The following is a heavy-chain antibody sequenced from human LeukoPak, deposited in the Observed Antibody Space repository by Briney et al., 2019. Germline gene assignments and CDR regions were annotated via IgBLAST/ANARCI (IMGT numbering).Heavy chain of an antibody. CDR2: ISAYNGNT. Sequence: ASVTVSCKASGYTFTSYGISWVRQAPGQGLEWMGWISAYNGNTNYAQKLQGRVTMTTDTSTSTAYMELRSLRSDDTAVYYCARDRYDFWSGQYYFDYWGQGTLVTVSS. CDR1: GYTFTSYG. V-gene: IGHV1-18*01. J-gene: IGHJ4*02. D-gene: IGHD3-3*01. CDR3: ARDRYDFWSGQYYFDY.